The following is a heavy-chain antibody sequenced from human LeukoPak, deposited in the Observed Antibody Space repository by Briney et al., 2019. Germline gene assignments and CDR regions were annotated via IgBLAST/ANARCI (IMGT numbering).Heavy chain of an antibody. D-gene: IGHD6-19*01. Sequence: SQTLSLTCTVSGGSLSSGSYYWSWIRQPAGKGLEWIGRIYTSGSTNYNPSLKSRVTISVDTSKNQFSLKLSSVTAADTAVYYCARDFVAGPYNWFDPWGQGTLVTVSS. CDR3: ARDFVAGPYNWFDP. V-gene: IGHV4-61*02. CDR1: GGSLSSGSYY. CDR2: IYTSGST. J-gene: IGHJ5*02.